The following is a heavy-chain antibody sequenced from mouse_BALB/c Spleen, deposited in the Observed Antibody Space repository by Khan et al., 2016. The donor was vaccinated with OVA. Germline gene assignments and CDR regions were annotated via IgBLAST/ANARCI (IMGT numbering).Heavy chain of an antibody. CDR1: GYSFTGYF. D-gene: IGHD1-1*01. CDR3: TRIYRSDFDY. Sequence: VQLQQSGPELVRPGASVKISCTASGYSFTGYFMNWVMQSHGKSLEWIGRINPHIGETFYNQRFKDKATLTVDESSSTAHMELRSLTSEDSVVYYCTRIYRSDFDYWGQGTTLTVSS. J-gene: IGHJ2*01. V-gene: IGHV1-20*01. CDR2: INPHIGET.